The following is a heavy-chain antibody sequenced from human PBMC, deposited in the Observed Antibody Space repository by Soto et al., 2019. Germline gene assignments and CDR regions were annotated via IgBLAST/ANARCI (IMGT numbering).Heavy chain of an antibody. Sequence: PVGSLRLSCSSSVFTFSSYVIHLFLQAPVNWLLWVSRINSDGSITSYADSVKGRFTISRDNAKNTLYLQMNSLRAEDTAVYYCASDRLMRLRYFASPYSYYALEACGHGTTVNVS. V-gene: IGHV3-74*01. CDR2: INSDGSIT. J-gene: IGHJ6*02. D-gene: IGHD3-9*01. CDR1: VFTFSSYV. CDR3: ASDRLMRLRYFASPYSYYALEA.